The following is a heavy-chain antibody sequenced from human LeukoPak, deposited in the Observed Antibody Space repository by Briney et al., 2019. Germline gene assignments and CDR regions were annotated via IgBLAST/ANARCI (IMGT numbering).Heavy chain of an antibody. J-gene: IGHJ4*02. Sequence: PSETLSLTCTVSGGSISSYSYYWGWIRQPPGKGLEWIGSIYYSGSTYNNPSLKSRVTISVDTSKNQFSLKLSSVTAADTAVYYCARGREWEPKVFDYWGQGTLVTVSS. CDR2: IYYSGST. D-gene: IGHD1-26*01. CDR1: GGSISSYSYY. V-gene: IGHV4-39*07. CDR3: ARGREWEPKVFDY.